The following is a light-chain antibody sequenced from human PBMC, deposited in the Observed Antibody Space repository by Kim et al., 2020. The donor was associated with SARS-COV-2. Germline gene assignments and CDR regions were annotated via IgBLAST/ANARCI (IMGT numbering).Light chain of an antibody. CDR3: QAWDSSTAV. CDR1: KLGDKY. Sequence: SYELTQPPSVSVSPGQTASITCSGDKLGDKYACWYQQKPGQSPVLVIYQDSKRPSGIPERFSGSNSGNTATLTISGTQATDEADYYCQAWDSSTAVFGGG. V-gene: IGLV3-1*01. CDR2: QDS. J-gene: IGLJ3*02.